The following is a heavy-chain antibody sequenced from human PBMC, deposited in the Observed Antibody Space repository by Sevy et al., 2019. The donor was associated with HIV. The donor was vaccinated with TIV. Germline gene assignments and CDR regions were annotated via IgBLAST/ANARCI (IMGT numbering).Heavy chain of an antibody. V-gene: IGHV3-33*01. Sequence: GGSLRLSCAASGFTFSSYAMQCVRQAPGKGLEWVGFIWHDRRQKHYTDSVRGRFTFSRDNSKNNLFLQVSSLRAEAAAVYYCAGGRVGATTSYYFDFWGQGTLVTVSS. J-gene: IGHJ4*02. CDR2: IWHDRRQK. CDR3: AGGRVGATTSYYFDF. CDR1: GFTFSSYA. D-gene: IGHD1-26*01.